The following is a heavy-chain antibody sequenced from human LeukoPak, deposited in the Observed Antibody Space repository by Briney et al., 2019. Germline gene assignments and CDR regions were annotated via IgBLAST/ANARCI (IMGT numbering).Heavy chain of an antibody. J-gene: IGHJ5*02. V-gene: IGHV1-18*01. Sequence: GASVKVSCKASGYTFTSYGISWVRQAPGQGLEWMGWISAYNGNTNYAQKLQGRVTMTTDTSTSTAYMELRSLRSDDTAVYYCARVVRGDHSAWFDPWGQGTLVTVSS. D-gene: IGHD3-10*01. CDR2: ISAYNGNT. CDR3: ARVVRGDHSAWFDP. CDR1: GYTFTSYG.